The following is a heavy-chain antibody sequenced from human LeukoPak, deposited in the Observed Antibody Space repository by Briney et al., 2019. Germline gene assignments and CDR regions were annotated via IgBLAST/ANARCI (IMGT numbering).Heavy chain of an antibody. CDR3: ARGNYGDFQFDY. D-gene: IGHD4-17*01. J-gene: IGHJ4*02. Sequence: GSLRLSCAASGFTFSNYWMSWVRQAPGKGLEWIGSVYYTGNTNYDPSLKSRVTISVDTSKNQFSLKLSSVTAADTAVYYCARGNYGDFQFDYWGQGTLVTVSS. CDR1: GFTFSNYW. CDR2: VYYTGNT. V-gene: IGHV4-59*12.